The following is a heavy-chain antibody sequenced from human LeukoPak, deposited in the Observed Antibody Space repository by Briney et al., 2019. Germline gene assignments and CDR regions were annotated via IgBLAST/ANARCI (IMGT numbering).Heavy chain of an antibody. V-gene: IGHV1-2*02. CDR1: GYTFTGYY. Sequence: ASVKVSCKASGYTFTGYYMHWVRQAPGQGLEWMGWINPNSGGTNYAQKFQGRVTMTRDTSISTAYMELSRLRSDDTAVYYCARDCNYYDSSGYQIIDYWGQGTLVTVSS. J-gene: IGHJ4*02. CDR2: INPNSGGT. D-gene: IGHD3-22*01. CDR3: ARDCNYYDSSGYQIIDY.